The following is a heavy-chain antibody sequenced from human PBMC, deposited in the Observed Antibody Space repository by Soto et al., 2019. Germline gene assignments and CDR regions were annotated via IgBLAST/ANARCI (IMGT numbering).Heavy chain of an antibody. Sequence: EVQLVESGGGLVKPGGSLRLSCAASGFTFSSYSMNWVRQAPGKGLEWVSSISSSSSYIYYADSVKGRFTISRDNAKNSLYLQMNSLRAEDTAVYYCARDGSITIFGVGYDSFDYWGQGTLVTVSS. CDR1: GFTFSSYS. D-gene: IGHD3-3*01. CDR3: ARDGSITIFGVGYDSFDY. V-gene: IGHV3-21*01. CDR2: ISSSSSYI. J-gene: IGHJ4*02.